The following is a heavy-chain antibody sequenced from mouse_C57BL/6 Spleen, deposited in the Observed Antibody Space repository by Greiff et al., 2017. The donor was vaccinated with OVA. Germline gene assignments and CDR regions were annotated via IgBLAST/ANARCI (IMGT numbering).Heavy chain of an antibody. CDR1: GYTFTDYY. CDR3: ARSGVDDGYLYYFDY. D-gene: IGHD2-3*01. Sequence: EVQLQQSGPELVKPGASVKISCKASGYTFTDYYMNWVKQSHGKSLEWIGDINPNNGGTSYNQKFKGKATLTVDKSSSTAYMELRSLTSEDSAVYYCARSGVDDGYLYYFDYWGQGTTLTVSS. J-gene: IGHJ2*01. CDR2: INPNNGGT. V-gene: IGHV1-26*01.